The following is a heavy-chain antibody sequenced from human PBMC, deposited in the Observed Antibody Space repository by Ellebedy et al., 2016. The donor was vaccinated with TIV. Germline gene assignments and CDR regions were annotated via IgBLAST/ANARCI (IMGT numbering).Heavy chain of an antibody. CDR3: VKASSGSLGFDY. V-gene: IGHV3-64D*06. J-gene: IGHJ4*02. CDR1: GFTFSSYA. CDR2: ISSNGGST. Sequence: GESLKISCSASGFTFSSYAMHWVRQAPGKGLEYVSAISSNGGSTYYADSVKGRFTISRDNSKNTLYLQMSSLRAEDTAVYYCVKASSGSLGFDYWGQGTLVTVSS. D-gene: IGHD1-26*01.